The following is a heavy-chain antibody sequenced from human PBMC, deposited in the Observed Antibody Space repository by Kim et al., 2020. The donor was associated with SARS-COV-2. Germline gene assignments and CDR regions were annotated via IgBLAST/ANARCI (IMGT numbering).Heavy chain of an antibody. V-gene: IGHV1-18*01. CDR3: ARDRHGGC. CDR2: NGNT. Sequence: NGNTNYSQKFQGRVTMTTDTSTTTAYMELRSLRSDDTALYYCARDRHGGCWGQGTLVTVSS. J-gene: IGHJ4*02. D-gene: IGHD3-16*01.